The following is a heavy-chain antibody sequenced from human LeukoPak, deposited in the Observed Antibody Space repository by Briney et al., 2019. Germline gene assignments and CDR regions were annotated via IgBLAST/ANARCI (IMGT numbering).Heavy chain of an antibody. CDR2: INHSGST. CDR3: ARQPMTTVSVDY. J-gene: IGHJ4*02. Sequence: PSETLSLTCAVYGGSFSGYYWSWIRQPPGKGLEWIGEINHSGSTNYNPSLKSRVTISVDTSKNQFSPKLSSVTAADTAVYYCARQPMTTVSVDYWGQGTLVTVSS. D-gene: IGHD4-17*01. CDR1: GGSFSGYY. V-gene: IGHV4-34*01.